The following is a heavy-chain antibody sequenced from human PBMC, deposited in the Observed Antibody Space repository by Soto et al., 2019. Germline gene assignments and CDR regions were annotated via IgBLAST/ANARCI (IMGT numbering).Heavy chain of an antibody. J-gene: IGHJ4*02. CDR1: GGSISSGGYS. Sequence: SETLSLTCAVSGGSISSGGYSWSWIRQPPGKGLEWIGYIYHSGSTYYNPSLKSRVTISVDRSKNQFSLKLSSVTAADTAVYYCARGYSGTSFNDYWGQGTLVTVSS. V-gene: IGHV4-30-2*01. CDR3: ARGYSGTSFNDY. D-gene: IGHD2-2*01. CDR2: IYHSGST.